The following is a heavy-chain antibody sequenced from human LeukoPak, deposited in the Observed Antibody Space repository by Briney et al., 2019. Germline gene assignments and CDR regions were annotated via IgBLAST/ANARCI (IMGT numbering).Heavy chain of an antibody. V-gene: IGHV3-30*03. CDR2: ISYDGSTK. CDR1: GFTFSSYG. Sequence: PGGSLRLSCAAPGFTFSSYGMHWVRQAPGGGLGWVAVISYDGSTKYYADSVKGRFTISRDNSKNTLYLEMNSLRGEDTAVYHCARDGRIKCNFCYHYGMGVWGQGTTVTVSS. J-gene: IGHJ6*02. D-gene: IGHD3-3*01. CDR3: ARDGRIKCNFCYHYGMGV.